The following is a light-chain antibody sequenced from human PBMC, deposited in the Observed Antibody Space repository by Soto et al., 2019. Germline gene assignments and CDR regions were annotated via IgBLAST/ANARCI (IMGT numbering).Light chain of an antibody. CDR3: QQYNSYSLWT. V-gene: IGKV1-5*01. Sequence: DIQMTQSPSTLSASVGDRVTITCRASQSISSWLAWYQQKPGKAPNILIYDASSLQSGVPSRFSGSGSGTEFTLTIDSLQPDDFATYSCQQYNSYSLWTFGQGTKVEIK. CDR2: DAS. J-gene: IGKJ1*01. CDR1: QSISSW.